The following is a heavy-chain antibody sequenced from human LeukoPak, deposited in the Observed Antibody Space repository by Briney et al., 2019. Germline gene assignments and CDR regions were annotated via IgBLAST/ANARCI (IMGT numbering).Heavy chain of an antibody. CDR1: GFSFSDGW. CDR3: AVERGGCSAVTCYAFNH. V-gene: IGHV3-15*01. D-gene: IGHD2-15*01. CDR2: IKSKVDGGTT. J-gene: IGHJ4*02. Sequence: GESLSLSCAGSGFSFSDGWMGWVRQAPGKGLEWVGRIKSKVDGGTTDYAAPVKGRFTISRDDSQNKLFLQMNSLEIGDTAVYYCAVERGGCSAVTCYAFNHWGQGTLVTVSS.